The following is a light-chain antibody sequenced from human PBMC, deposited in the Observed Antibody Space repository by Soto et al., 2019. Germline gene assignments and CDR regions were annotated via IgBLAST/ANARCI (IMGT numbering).Light chain of an antibody. CDR2: EVS. V-gene: IGLV2-14*01. J-gene: IGLJ2*01. CDR1: SSDVGGYHY. CDR3: CSYTSSTTPL. Sequence: QSVLTQPASVSGSPGQSITISCTGSSSDVGGYHYVSWYQQYPVEAPKLVISEVSNRPSGVSNRFSGSKSGNTASLTISGLQAEDEADYYCCSYTSSTTPLFGGGTKVTVL.